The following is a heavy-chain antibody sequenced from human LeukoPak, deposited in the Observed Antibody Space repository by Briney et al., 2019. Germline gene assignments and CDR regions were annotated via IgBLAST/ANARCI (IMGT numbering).Heavy chain of an antibody. CDR3: ARHPYYDTSAYYVY. Sequence: ASVKVSCKGSGYTFTSYSISWVRQAPGQGLEWMGWISTYNGKTNYAQKFQGRVIMTTDPSTKTVYMELSSLRSDDSAVYYCARHPYYDTSAYYVYWGQGTLVIVSS. CDR2: ISTYNGKT. CDR1: GYTFTSYS. D-gene: IGHD3-22*01. J-gene: IGHJ4*02. V-gene: IGHV1-18*01.